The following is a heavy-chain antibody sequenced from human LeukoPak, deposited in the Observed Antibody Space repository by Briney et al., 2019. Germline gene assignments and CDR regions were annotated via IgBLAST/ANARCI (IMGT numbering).Heavy chain of an antibody. CDR1: GFTFSMYG. CDR3: AKDSLRERIVGSTTRGVNDY. Sequence: GGSLRLSCAASGFTFSMYGMSWVRQAPGKGLEWVAFIRYDGRNKYYADSVKGRFTISRDNSKNTLYLQMNSLRGEDTAVYYCAKDSLRERIVGSTTRGVNDYWGQGTLVTVSS. CDR2: IRYDGRNK. D-gene: IGHD1-26*01. V-gene: IGHV3-30*02. J-gene: IGHJ4*02.